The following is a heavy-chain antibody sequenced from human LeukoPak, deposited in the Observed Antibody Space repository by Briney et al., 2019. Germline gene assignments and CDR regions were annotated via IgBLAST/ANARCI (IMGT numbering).Heavy chain of an antibody. CDR2: IRYDGSNK. V-gene: IGHV3-30*02. CDR1: GFTFSSYG. J-gene: IGHJ4*02. D-gene: IGHD4-17*01. CDR3: AKGMTTVTTCIDY. Sequence: GGSLRLSCAASGFTFSSYGMHWVRQAPGKGLEWVAFIRYDGSNKYYADSVKGRFTISRDNSKNTLYLQMNSLRAEDTAVYYCAKGMTTVTTCIDYWGQGTLVTVSS.